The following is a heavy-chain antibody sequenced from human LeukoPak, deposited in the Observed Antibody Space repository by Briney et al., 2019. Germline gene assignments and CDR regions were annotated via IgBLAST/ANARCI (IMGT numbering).Heavy chain of an antibody. J-gene: IGHJ4*02. V-gene: IGHV3-9*01. Sequence: GGSLRLSCAASGFTFDDYGMPWVRQAPGKGLEWVSGISWNSGSIGYADSVKGRFIISRDNAKNSLYLQMNSLRAEDTALYYCAKAYSSGWQNFDYWGQGTLVTVSS. CDR2: ISWNSGSI. CDR1: GFTFDDYG. D-gene: IGHD6-19*01. CDR3: AKAYSSGWQNFDY.